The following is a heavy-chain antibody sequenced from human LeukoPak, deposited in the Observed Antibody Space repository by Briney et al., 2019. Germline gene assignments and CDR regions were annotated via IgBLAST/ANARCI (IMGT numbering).Heavy chain of an antibody. CDR1: GGSFSGYY. CDR3: ARETAAGFYYDMDV. J-gene: IGHJ6*04. Sequence: SETLSLTCAVYGGSFSGYYWSWIRQPPGKGLEWIGEINHSGSTNYNPSLKSRVTISVDTSKNQFSLKLSSVTAADTAVYYCARETAAGFYYDMDVWGKGTTVTVSS. D-gene: IGHD6-13*01. CDR2: INHSGST. V-gene: IGHV4-34*01.